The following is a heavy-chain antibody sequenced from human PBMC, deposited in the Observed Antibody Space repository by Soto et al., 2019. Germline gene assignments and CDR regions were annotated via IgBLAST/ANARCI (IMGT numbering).Heavy chain of an antibody. D-gene: IGHD2-15*01. CDR2: IYYSGST. CDR3: ARLDCSGGSCYSEWDLQYYYYGMDV. CDR1: GSSISSSIYY. Sequence: SETLSLTCTVSGSSISSSIYYWGWIRQPPGKGLEWIGSIYYSGSTYYNPSLKSRVTISVDTSKNQFSLKLSSVTAADTAVYYCARLDCSGGSCYSEWDLQYYYYGMDVWGQGTTVTVSS. V-gene: IGHV4-39*01. J-gene: IGHJ6*02.